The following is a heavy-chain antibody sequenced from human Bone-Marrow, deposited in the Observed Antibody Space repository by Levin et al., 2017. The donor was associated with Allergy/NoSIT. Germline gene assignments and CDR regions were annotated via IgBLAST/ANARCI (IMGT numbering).Heavy chain of an antibody. CDR2: IWYDGSNK. V-gene: IGHV3-33*01. CDR1: GFTFSSYG. Sequence: GGSLRLSCAASGFTFSSYGMHWVRQAPGKGLEWVAVIWYDGSNKYYADSVKGRFTISRDNSKNTLYLQMNSLRAEDTAVYYCATSAGRSGSYRRPPALKNAFRFQHWGQGTLVTVSS. J-gene: IGHJ1*01. D-gene: IGHD1-26*01. CDR3: ATSAGRSGSYRRPPALKNAFRFQH.